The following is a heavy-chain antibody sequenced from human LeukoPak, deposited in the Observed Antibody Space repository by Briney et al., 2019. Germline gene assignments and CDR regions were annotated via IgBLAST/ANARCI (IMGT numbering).Heavy chain of an antibody. V-gene: IGHV3-74*01. D-gene: IGHD3-9*01. CDR3: ARVLRYFDE. CDR1: GFTFSSYW. CDR2: IGSDGSST. Sequence: GGSLILSCAASGFTFSSYWMHWVRQAPGKGLVWVSRIGSDGSSTSYADSVKGRFTISRDNAKNTLFLQMNSLRAEDTAVYYCARVLRYFDEWGQGTLVTVSS. J-gene: IGHJ4*02.